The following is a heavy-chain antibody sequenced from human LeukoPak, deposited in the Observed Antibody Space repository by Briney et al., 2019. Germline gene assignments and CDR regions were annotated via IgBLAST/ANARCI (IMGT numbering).Heavy chain of an antibody. J-gene: IGHJ6*03. CDR1: GGSISSYY. CDR2: IYYSGST. D-gene: IGHD6-13*01. CDR3: ARGTYSSSWYGDYYYYMDV. V-gene: IGHV4-59*12. Sequence: KASETLSLTCTVSGGSISSYYWSWIRQPPGKGLEWIGYIYYSGSTNYNPSLKSRVTMSVDTSKNQFSLKLSSVTAADTAVYYCARGTYSSSWYGDYYYYMDVWGKGTTVTISS.